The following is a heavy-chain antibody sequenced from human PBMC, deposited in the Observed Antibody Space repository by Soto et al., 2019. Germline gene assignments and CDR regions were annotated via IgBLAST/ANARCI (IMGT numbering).Heavy chain of an antibody. CDR1: GFTFSLYN. J-gene: IGHJ4*02. D-gene: IGHD6-13*01. CDR2: VSSSSSII. V-gene: IGHV3-48*01. Sequence: EVQVVESGGGLVQPGGSLRLSCAASGFTFSLYNMNWVRQAPGKGLEWVAYVSSSSSIIYYADSVKGRFTISRDDAKNSLYLQMNILGAEDTAVYFCARDQKASWYTRYFDSWGLGTLVTVSS. CDR3: ARDQKASWYTRYFDS.